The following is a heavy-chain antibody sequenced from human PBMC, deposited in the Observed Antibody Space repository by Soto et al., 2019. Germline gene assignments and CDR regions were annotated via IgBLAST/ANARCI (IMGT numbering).Heavy chain of an antibody. V-gene: IGHV1-69*12. CDR1: GGTFSSYT. CDR3: ARGNHRWLQLWYFDL. Sequence: QVQLVQSGAEVKKPGSSVTVSCKASGGTFSSYTISWVRQAPGQGLEWMGGIIPIFGTANYAQKFQGRVTITADESTSKDYMELSSLSSEDTAVYYCARGNHRWLQLWYFDLWGRGTLVTVSS. CDR2: IIPIFGTA. J-gene: IGHJ2*01. D-gene: IGHD5-12*01.